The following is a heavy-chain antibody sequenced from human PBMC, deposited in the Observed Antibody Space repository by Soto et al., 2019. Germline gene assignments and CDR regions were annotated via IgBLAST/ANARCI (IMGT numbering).Heavy chain of an antibody. CDR3: ARDVQQLAFDY. CDR1: GFTFSSYS. Sequence: GGSLRLSCAASGFTFSSYSMDWVRQAPGKGLEWVSSISSSSSYIYYADSVKGRFTISRDNAKNSLYLQMNSLRAEDTAVYYCARDVQQLAFDYWGQGTLVTVSS. J-gene: IGHJ4*02. D-gene: IGHD6-13*01. V-gene: IGHV3-21*01. CDR2: ISSSSSYI.